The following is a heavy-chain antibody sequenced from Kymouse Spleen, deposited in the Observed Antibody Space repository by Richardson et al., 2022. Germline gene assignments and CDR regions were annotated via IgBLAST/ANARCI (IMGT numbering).Heavy chain of an antibody. V-gene: IGHV4-39*01. CDR3: ARRLQFLFFDY. J-gene: IGHJ4*02. Sequence: QLQLQESGPGLVKPSETLSLTCTVSGGSISSSSYYWGWIRQPPGKGLEWIGSIYYSGSTYYNPSLKSRVTISVDTSKNQFSLKLSSVTAADTAVYYCARRLQFLFFDYWGQGTLVTVSS. D-gene: IGHD4-11,IGHD4-11*01,IGHD5-24*01. CDR1: GGSISSSSYY. CDR2: IYYSGST.